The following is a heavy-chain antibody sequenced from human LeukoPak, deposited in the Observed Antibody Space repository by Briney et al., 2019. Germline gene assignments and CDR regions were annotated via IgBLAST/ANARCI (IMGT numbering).Heavy chain of an antibody. CDR2: IIPIFGTA. J-gene: IGHJ5*02. Sequence: GASVKVSCKASGGTFSSYAISWVRQAPGQGLEWMGGIIPIFGTANYAQKFQGRVTITADESTSTAYMELSSLRSEDTAVYYCARDNSAGGIAWWFDPWGQGTLVTVSS. CDR3: ARDNSAGGIAWWFDP. D-gene: IGHD3-10*01. V-gene: IGHV1-69*13. CDR1: GGTFSSYA.